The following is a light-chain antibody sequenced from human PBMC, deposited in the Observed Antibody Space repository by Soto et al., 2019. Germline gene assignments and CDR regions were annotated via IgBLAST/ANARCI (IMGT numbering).Light chain of an antibody. Sequence: QPVLTQSPSASASLGASVKLTCTLSSGHSSYAIAWHQQQSEKGPRYLMKLKSDGSHTKGDGIPDRFSGSSSGAERYLTISSLQSEDEADYYCQTWGTGIQVFGGGTKVTVL. V-gene: IGLV4-69*01. CDR3: QTWGTGIQV. CDR2: LKSDGSH. CDR1: SGHSSYA. J-gene: IGLJ2*01.